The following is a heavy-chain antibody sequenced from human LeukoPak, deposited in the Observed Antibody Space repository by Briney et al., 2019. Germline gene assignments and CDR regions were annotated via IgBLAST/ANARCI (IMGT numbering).Heavy chain of an antibody. CDR3: AKATTVGSNWFDP. CDR2: IWYDGSNK. D-gene: IGHD4-23*01. J-gene: IGHJ5*02. Sequence: GGSLRLSCAASGFTFSSYGMHWVRQAPGKGLEWVAVIWYDGSNKYYADSVKGRFTISRDNSKNTLYLQMNSLRAEDTAVYYCAKATTVGSNWFDPWGRGTLVTVSS. CDR1: GFTFSSYG. V-gene: IGHV3-33*06.